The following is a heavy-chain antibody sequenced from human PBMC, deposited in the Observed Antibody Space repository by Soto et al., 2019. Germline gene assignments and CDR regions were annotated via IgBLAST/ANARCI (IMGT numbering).Heavy chain of an antibody. J-gene: IGHJ4*02. Sequence: EVQLVESGGGLVQPGRSLRLSCAASGFTFDDYAMHWVRQAPGKGLEWVSGISWNSGSIGYADSVKGLFTISRDNAKNSLYLQMNSLRAEDTALYYCAKDRGLGGSFYFDYWGQGTLVTVSS. V-gene: IGHV3-9*01. CDR1: GFTFDDYA. CDR2: ISWNSGSI. CDR3: AKDRGLGGSFYFDY. D-gene: IGHD1-26*01.